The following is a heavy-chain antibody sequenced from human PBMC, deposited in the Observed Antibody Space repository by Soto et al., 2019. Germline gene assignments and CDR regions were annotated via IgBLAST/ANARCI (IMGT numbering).Heavy chain of an antibody. V-gene: IGHV4-59*01. CDR1: GGSISSYY. J-gene: IGHJ6*02. D-gene: IGHD6-19*01. Sequence: SETLSLTCSVSGGSISSYYWSWIRQPPGKGLEWIAYIYYSGTSYNPSLKSRVTISVDTSKNQFSLKLSSVTAADTAVYYCARGIEGWYQGRYYYGMDVWGQGTTVTVSS. CDR2: IYYSGT. CDR3: ARGIEGWYQGRYYYGMDV.